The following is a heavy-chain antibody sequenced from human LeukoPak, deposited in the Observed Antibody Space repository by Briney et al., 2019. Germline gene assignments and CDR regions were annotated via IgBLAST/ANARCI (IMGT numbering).Heavy chain of an antibody. CDR1: GGSISSGSYY. CDR2: IYTSGST. V-gene: IGHV4-61*02. Sequence: SQTLSLTCTVSGGSISSGSYYWSWIRQPAGKGLEWIGRIYTSGSTNYNPSLKSRVTISVDTSKNQFSLKLSSVTAADTAVYYCARVTSMTVYYYYYMDVWGKGTTVTVSS. CDR3: ARVTSMTVYYYYYMDV. D-gene: IGHD2-21*02. J-gene: IGHJ6*03.